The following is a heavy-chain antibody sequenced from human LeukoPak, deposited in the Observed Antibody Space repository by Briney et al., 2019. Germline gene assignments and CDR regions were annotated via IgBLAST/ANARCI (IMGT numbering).Heavy chain of an antibody. Sequence: GGSLRLSCAASGFTFSSYEMNWVRQAPGKGLERVSYISSSGSTIYYADSVKGRFTISRDNAKNSLYLQMNSLRAEDTAVYYCARDGGDGSDNPDFDYWGQGTLVTVSS. V-gene: IGHV3-48*03. D-gene: IGHD3-10*01. CDR3: ARDGGDGSDNPDFDY. J-gene: IGHJ4*02. CDR1: GFTFSSYE. CDR2: ISSSGSTI.